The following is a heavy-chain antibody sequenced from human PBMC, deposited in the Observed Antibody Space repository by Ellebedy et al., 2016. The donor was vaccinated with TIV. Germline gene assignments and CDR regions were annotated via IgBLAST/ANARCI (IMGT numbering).Heavy chain of an antibody. V-gene: IGHV3-30*03. Sequence: GESLKISCTASGFTFRSYAMHWVRQSPGKGLEWVATISSDVDTKHYAESLKGRFTISRDNSNNTLYMQINSLRTEDTALYYCAREGNWYEAIDIWGHGTMVLVS. CDR2: ISSDVDTK. CDR1: GFTFRSYA. J-gene: IGHJ3*02. CDR3: AREGNWYEAIDI. D-gene: IGHD1-20*01.